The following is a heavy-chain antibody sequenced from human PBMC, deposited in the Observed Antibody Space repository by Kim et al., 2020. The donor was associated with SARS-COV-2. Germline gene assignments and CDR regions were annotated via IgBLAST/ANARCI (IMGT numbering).Heavy chain of an antibody. Sequence: GGSLRLSCAASGFTFSSYGMHWVRQAPGKGLERVAVIWYDGSNKYYADSVKGRFTISRDNSKNTLYLQMNSLRAEDTAVYYCARDYKDIVATTFDYWGQGTLVTVSS. V-gene: IGHV3-33*01. CDR1: GFTFSSYG. CDR3: ARDYKDIVATTFDY. D-gene: IGHD5-12*01. CDR2: IWYDGSNK. J-gene: IGHJ4*02.